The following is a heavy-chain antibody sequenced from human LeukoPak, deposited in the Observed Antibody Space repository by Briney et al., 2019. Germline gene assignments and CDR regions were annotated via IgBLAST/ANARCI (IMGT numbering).Heavy chain of an antibody. J-gene: IGHJ4*02. CDR2: ISSNGGST. CDR3: ARGTIAAAGYYYFDY. V-gene: IGHV3-64*04. CDR1: GFTFSRYA. Sequence: GGSLRLSCSASGFTFSRYAMHWVRQAPGKGLEYVSAISSNGGSTYYADSVKGRFTISRDNSKNTLYLQMNSLRAEDTAVYYCARGTIAAAGYYYFDYWGQGTQVTVSS. D-gene: IGHD6-13*01.